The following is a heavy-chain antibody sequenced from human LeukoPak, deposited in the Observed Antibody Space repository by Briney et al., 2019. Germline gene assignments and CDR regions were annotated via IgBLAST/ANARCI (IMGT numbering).Heavy chain of an antibody. CDR3: ARVVVAGYDFWSGYPGR. D-gene: IGHD3-3*01. CDR2: IRHDGHT. Sequence: SETLSLTCTVSGFFSTGYYWGWIRQPPGKGLEWIAGIRHDGHTYYNPSLKSQVTISVDMSRNQFSLKLNSLTAADTAVYYCARVVVAGYDFWSGYPGRWGQGTLVTVSS. V-gene: IGHV4-38-2*02. J-gene: IGHJ4*02. CDR1: GFFSTGYY.